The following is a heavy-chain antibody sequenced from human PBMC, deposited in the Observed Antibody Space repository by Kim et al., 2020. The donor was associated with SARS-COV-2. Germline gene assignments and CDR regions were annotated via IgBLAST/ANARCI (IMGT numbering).Heavy chain of an antibody. Sequence: GGSLRLSCSASGFTFSSYAMHWVRQAPGKGLEYVSAISSNGGSTYYADSVKGRFTISRDNSKNTLYLQMSSLRAEDTAVYYCVKDVVPMKRVRVMVRVWASRPIAAAGTEDYWGQGTLVTVSS. CDR2: ISSNGGST. CDR3: VKDVVPMKRVRVMVRVWASRPIAAAGTEDY. D-gene: IGHD6-13*01. CDR1: GFTFSSYA. J-gene: IGHJ4*02. V-gene: IGHV3-64D*09.